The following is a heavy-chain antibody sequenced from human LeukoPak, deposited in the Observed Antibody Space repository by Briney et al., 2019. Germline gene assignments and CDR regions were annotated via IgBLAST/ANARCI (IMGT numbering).Heavy chain of an antibody. CDR1: GYTFTSYG. CDR3: ARDREHDFWSGSDY. CDR2: NSAYNGNT. Sequence: GASVRVSCKASGYTFTSYGISWVRQAPGQGLEWMGWNSAYNGNTNYAQKLQGRVTMTTDTSTSTAYMELRSLRSDDTAVYYCARDREHDFWSGSDYWGQGTLVTVSS. D-gene: IGHD3-3*01. V-gene: IGHV1-18*01. J-gene: IGHJ4*02.